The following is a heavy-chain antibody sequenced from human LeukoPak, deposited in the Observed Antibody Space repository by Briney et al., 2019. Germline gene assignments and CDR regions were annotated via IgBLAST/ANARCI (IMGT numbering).Heavy chain of an antibody. CDR3: VRGLWTAMGAGAY. Sequence: PGGSLRLSCAASGFTVSNNYMTWVRQAPGKGLKWVSVVYGGETTSYADSVKGRFTISRDNSKSTLYLQMDSLRIEDTSMYYCVRGLWTAMGAGAYWGQGTLVAVSS. CDR2: VYGGETT. J-gene: IGHJ4*02. CDR1: GFTVSNNY. D-gene: IGHD5-18*01. V-gene: IGHV3-66*01.